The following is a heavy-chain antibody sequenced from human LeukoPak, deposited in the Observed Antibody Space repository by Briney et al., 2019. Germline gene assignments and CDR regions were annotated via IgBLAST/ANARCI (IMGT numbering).Heavy chain of an antibody. J-gene: IGHJ4*02. CDR2: IYYSGST. Sequence: PSETLSLTCTVSGGSISSYYWSWIRQPPGKGLEWMGYIYYSGSTNYNPSLKSRVTISVDTSKNQFSLRLSSVTAADTAVYYCARGTQYYDSRIWGQGTLVTVSS. V-gene: IGHV4-59*01. CDR3: ARGTQYYDSRI. D-gene: IGHD3-22*01. CDR1: GGSISSYY.